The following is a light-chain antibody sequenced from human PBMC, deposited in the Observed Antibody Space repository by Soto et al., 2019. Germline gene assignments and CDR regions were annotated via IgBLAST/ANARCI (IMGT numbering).Light chain of an antibody. CDR1: QGISSY. CDR2: GAS. CDR3: QHLNTYPRT. V-gene: IGKV1-9*01. J-gene: IGKJ2*01. Sequence: DIPLTQSPSFLSASVGDRVTITCRASQGISSYLAWYQQPPGKAPKLLIYGASTLQRGVSSRFSGSGSGTEFTLTISSLQPEDFATYYCQHLNTYPRTFGQGTKLEAK.